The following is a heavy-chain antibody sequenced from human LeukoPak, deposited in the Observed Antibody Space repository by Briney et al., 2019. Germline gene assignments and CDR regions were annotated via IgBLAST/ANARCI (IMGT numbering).Heavy chain of an antibody. J-gene: IGHJ4*02. Sequence: PGGSLRLSCAASGFTFSSYGMHWVRQAPGKGLEWVAVIWYDGSNKYYADSVKGRFTISRDNSKNTLYLQMNSLRAEDTAVYYCARGHMKRVVTATLDYWGQGTLVTVSS. CDR1: GFTFSSYG. D-gene: IGHD2-21*02. CDR2: IWYDGSNK. CDR3: ARGHMKRVVTATLDY. V-gene: IGHV3-33*01.